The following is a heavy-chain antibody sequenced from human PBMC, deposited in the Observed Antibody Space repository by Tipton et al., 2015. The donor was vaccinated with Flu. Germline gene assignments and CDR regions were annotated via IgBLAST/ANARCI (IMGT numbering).Heavy chain of an antibody. J-gene: IGHJ5*02. D-gene: IGHD3-10*01. CDR1: GGSISSSSYY. V-gene: IGHV4-39*01. Sequence: TLSLTCTVSGGSISSSSYYWGWIRQPPGKGLEWIGSIYYSGSTYYNPSLKSRVTISVDTSKNQFSLKLSSVTAADTAVYYCARQIRFHYGSGSSRNWFDPWGQGTLVTVSS. CDR3: ARQIRFHYGSGSSRNWFDP. CDR2: IYYSGST.